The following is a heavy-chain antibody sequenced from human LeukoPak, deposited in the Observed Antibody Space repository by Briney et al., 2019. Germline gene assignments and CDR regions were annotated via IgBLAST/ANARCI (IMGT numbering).Heavy chain of an antibody. J-gene: IGHJ6*02. CDR1: GASVTSYY. D-gene: IGHD4-17*01. Sequence: SETLSLTCTVSGASVTSYYWNWIRQPPGKGLEWIGYILYSGTTNYNPSLNSRVTMSLDTSKNQFSLELSSVTAADTAVYYCAREDPQTTVPEGLDVWGQGTTVTVSS. CDR3: AREDPQTTVPEGLDV. V-gene: IGHV4-59*02. CDR2: ILYSGTT.